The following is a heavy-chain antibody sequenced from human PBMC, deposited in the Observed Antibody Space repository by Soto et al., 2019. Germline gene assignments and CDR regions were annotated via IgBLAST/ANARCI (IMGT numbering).Heavy chain of an antibody. CDR2: TYYRSNWYT. CDR1: GESVSSTSTA. Sequence: SQTLSLTCAISGESVSSTSTAWSWIGQSPSRGLEWLGRTYYRSNWYTDYAVSVKSRITISPDTSKNQFSLQLNSVTPEDTAVYYCARGSYYSGWVWGQGTLVTVSS. V-gene: IGHV6-1*01. CDR3: ARGSYYSGWV. J-gene: IGHJ4*02. D-gene: IGHD6-19*01.